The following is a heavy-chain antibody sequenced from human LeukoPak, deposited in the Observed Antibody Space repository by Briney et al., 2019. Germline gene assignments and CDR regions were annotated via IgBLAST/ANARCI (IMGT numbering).Heavy chain of an antibody. CDR3: ASLSTAAGFDY. D-gene: IGHD6-13*01. CDR2: IYYTGNT. CDR1: GGSISSSY. Sequence: SETLSLTCTVSGGSISSSYWSWIRQPPGKEPEWIGYIYYTGNTNYNPSLKSRVTISVDMSKNQFSLKLYSVTAADTAVYYCASLSTAAGFDYWAREPWSPSPQ. V-gene: IGHV4-59*01. J-gene: IGHJ4*02.